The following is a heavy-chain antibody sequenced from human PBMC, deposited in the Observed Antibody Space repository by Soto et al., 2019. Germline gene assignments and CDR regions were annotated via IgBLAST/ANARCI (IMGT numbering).Heavy chain of an antibody. J-gene: IGHJ4*02. V-gene: IGHV3-53*01. Sequence: QAGGSLRLSCAPSGITVSSYYMSWVRQAPGEGLEWVSLIYSDGTTYYADSVKGRFTISRDDSKNTLYLQMSSLRVEDTAVYYCASCYASGSYFCDYWGQGTLVTVSS. CDR1: GITVSSYY. CDR3: ASCYASGSYFCDY. CDR2: IYSDGTT. D-gene: IGHD3-10*01.